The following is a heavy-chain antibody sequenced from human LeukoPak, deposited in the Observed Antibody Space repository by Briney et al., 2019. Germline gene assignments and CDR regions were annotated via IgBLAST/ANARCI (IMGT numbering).Heavy chain of an antibody. CDR2: INPNSGGT. CDR3: ARGRYCSSTSCYTDFDY. J-gene: IGHJ4*02. V-gene: IGHV1-2*02. D-gene: IGHD2-2*02. Sequence: ASVKVSCKASGYTFTGYYMHRVRQAPGQGLEWMGWINPNSGGTNYAQKFQGRVTMTRDTSISTAYMELSRLRSDDTAVYYCARGRYCSSTSCYTDFDYWGQGTLVTVSS. CDR1: GYTFTGYY.